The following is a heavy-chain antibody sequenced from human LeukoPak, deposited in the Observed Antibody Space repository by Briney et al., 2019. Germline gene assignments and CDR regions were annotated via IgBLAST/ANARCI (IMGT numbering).Heavy chain of an antibody. CDR2: IYHSGST. D-gene: IGHD5-12*01. CDR3: ARRYSGYEYFDY. CDR1: GGSISSGGYF. V-gene: IGHV4-31*03. Sequence: SETLSLTCTVSGGSISSGGYFWNWIRRHPGKGLEWIGNIYHSGSTYHSPSLKSRVTISVDTSKNQFSLKLSSVTAADTAVYYCARRYSGYEYFDYWGQGTLVTVSS. J-gene: IGHJ4*02.